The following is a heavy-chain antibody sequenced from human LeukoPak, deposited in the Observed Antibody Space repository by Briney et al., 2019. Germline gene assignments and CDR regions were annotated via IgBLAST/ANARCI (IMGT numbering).Heavy chain of an antibody. CDR1: GFTFSSYG. CDR2: ISYDGSNK. V-gene: IGHV3-30*03. Sequence: PGGSLRLSCAASGFTFSSYGMHWVRQAPGKGLEWVAVISYDGSNKYYADSVKGRFTISRDNSKNTLYLQMNSLRAEDTAVYYCARGHDYGDFFDYWAREPWSPSPQ. D-gene: IGHD4-17*01. CDR3: ARGHDYGDFFDY. J-gene: IGHJ4*02.